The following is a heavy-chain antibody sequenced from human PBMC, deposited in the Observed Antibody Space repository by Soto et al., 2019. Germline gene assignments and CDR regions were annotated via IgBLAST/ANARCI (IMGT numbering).Heavy chain of an antibody. CDR2: IYTSGST. CDR1: GGSISSYY. V-gene: IGHV4-4*07. J-gene: IGHJ4*02. CDR3: ARDPMVRGAKPNIFDY. D-gene: IGHD3-10*01. Sequence: KPSETLSLTCTVSGGSISSYYWSWIRQPAGKGLEWIGRIYTSGSTNYNPSLKSRVTMSVDTSKNQFSLKLSSVTAADTAVYYCARDPMVRGAKPNIFDYWGQGTLVTVSS.